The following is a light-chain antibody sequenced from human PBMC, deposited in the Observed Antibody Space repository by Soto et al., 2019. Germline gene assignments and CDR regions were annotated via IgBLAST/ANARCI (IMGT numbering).Light chain of an antibody. CDR1: QSVLYNSNNKNY. CDR3: QQYYTTLFT. V-gene: IGKV4-1*01. Sequence: DIVMTQSPDSLAVSLGERATINCKSSQSVLYNSNNKNYLAWYQHKPGQPPKVLIYWASTRESGVPDRFSGSGSGTDFTLTISSLQAEDVAVYYCQQYYTTLFTFGQGTKLEIK. CDR2: WAS. J-gene: IGKJ2*01.